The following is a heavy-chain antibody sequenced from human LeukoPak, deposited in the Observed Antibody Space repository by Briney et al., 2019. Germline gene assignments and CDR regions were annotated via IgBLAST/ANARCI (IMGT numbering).Heavy chain of an antibody. Sequence: GGSLRLSCAASGFTFSAYGMSWVRQAPGKGLEWVSHISDTVRDTWYANSVKGRFTISRDNSRDTVYLQMSSLRPEDTALYFCAKDNYGGIFASWGQGTLVTVSS. CDR1: GFTFSAYG. CDR3: AKDNYGGIFAS. D-gene: IGHD4-17*01. J-gene: IGHJ4*02. CDR2: ISDTVRDT. V-gene: IGHV3-23*01.